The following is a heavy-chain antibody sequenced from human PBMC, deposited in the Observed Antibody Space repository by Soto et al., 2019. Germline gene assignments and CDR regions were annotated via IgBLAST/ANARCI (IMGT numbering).Heavy chain of an antibody. CDR3: AVGRRQWLVGSTNGVALDY. D-gene: IGHD6-19*01. CDR2: INPNSGGT. J-gene: IGHJ4*01. Sequence: ASVKVSCKASGYTFTGYYMHWVRQAPGQGLEGMGWINPNSGGTNYAQKFQGGVTMTRYTSISTAYMELSRLRSDDTDVYYCAVGRRQWLVGSTNGVALDYWGQGSLVTVSS. V-gene: IGHV1-2*02. CDR1: GYTFTGYY.